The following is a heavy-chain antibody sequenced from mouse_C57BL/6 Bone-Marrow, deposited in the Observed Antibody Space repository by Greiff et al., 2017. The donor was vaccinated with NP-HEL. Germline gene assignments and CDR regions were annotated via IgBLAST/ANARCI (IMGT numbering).Heavy chain of an antibody. V-gene: IGHV5-9*01. J-gene: IGHJ4*01. D-gene: IGHD1-1*01. CDR2: ISGGGGNT. CDR1: GFTFSSYT. Sequence: EVQLVESGGGLVKPGGSLKLSCAASGFTFSSYTMSWVRQTPEKRLEWVATISGGGGNTYYPDSVKGRFTISRDNAKNTLYLQMSSLRSEDTALYYCARRPPYGSRMGYYAMDYWGQGTSVTVSS. CDR3: ARRPPYGSRMGYYAMDY.